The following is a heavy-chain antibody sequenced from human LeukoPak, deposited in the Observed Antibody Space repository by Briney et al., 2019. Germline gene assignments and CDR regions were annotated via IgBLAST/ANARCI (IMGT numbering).Heavy chain of an antibody. CDR1: GFTFSSTG. J-gene: IGHJ4*02. Sequence: GGSLRLSCTASGFTFSSTGMHWVRQAPGKGLEWVSYIRYDGNNKYYGDSVKGRLTVSRDTSKNTLYLQMNSLRVEDTAVYYCARTYNPDSWGQGTLVTVSS. CDR3: ARTYNPDS. V-gene: IGHV3-30*02. CDR2: IRYDGNNK. D-gene: IGHD1-14*01.